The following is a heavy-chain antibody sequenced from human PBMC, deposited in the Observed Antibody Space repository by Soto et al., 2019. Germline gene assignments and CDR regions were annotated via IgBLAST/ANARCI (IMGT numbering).Heavy chain of an antibody. CDR1: GGSISSGGYY. V-gene: IGHV4-30-4*08. Sequence: SETLSLTCTVSGGSISSGGYYWSWIRQHPGKGLEWIGYMSYSGSTYYNPSLKSRVTISVDTSKNQFSLRLSSVTAAETAVYYCAATKKDGYFDYWGQGALVTVSS. CDR2: MSYSGST. CDR3: AATKKDGYFDY. D-gene: IGHD2-8*01. J-gene: IGHJ4*02.